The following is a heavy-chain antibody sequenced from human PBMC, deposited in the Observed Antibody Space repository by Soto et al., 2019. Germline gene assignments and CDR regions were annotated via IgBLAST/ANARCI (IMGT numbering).Heavy chain of an antibody. Sequence: SETLSLTCTVSGGSISSSSYYWGWIRQPPGKGLEWIGSIYYSGSTYYNPSLKSRVTISVDTSKNQFSLKLSSVTAADTAVYYCASLTRGLWFGELLSTFDYWGQGTLVTVSS. CDR2: IYYSGST. D-gene: IGHD3-10*01. J-gene: IGHJ4*02. CDR3: ASLTRGLWFGELLSTFDY. V-gene: IGHV4-39*01. CDR1: GGSISSSSYY.